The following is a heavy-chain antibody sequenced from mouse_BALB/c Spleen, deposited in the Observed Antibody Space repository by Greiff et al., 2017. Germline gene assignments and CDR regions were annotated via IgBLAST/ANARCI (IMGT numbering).Heavy chain of an antibody. CDR3: ARETGRGAMDY. CDR1: GFTFSSYT. V-gene: IGHV5-6-3*01. CDR2: INSNGGST. D-gene: IGHD4-1*01. J-gene: IGHJ4*01. Sequence: EVKLQESGGGLVKPGGSLKLSCAASGFTFSSYTMSWVRQTPEKRLEWVATINSNGGSTYYPDSVKGRFTISRDNAKNTLYLQMSSLKSEDTAMYYCARETGRGAMDYWGQGTSVTVSS.